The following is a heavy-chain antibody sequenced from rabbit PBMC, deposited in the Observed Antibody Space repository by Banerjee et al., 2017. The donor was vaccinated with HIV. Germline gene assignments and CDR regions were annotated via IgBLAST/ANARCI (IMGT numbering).Heavy chain of an antibody. CDR1: GFDFSSYG. CDR2: IDPVFGST. V-gene: IGHV1S47*01. CDR3: ARDLAAVTGWNFGL. D-gene: IGHD7-1*01. Sequence: QEQLVESGGGLVQPGGSLKLSCTASGFDFSSYGVSWVRQAPGKGLEWIGYIDPVFGSTYYASWVNGRFTISSHNAQNTLYLQLNSLTAADTATYFCARDLAAVTGWNFGLWGPGTLVTVS. J-gene: IGHJ4*01.